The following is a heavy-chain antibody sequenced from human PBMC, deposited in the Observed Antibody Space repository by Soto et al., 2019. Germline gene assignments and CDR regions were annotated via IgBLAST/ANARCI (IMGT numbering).Heavy chain of an antibody. CDR1: GGSISSSSYY. J-gene: IGHJ1*01. CDR2: IYYSGST. D-gene: IGHD3-9*01. V-gene: IGHV4-39*01. CDR3: ARHLRTSYYDILTGYQSFQH. Sequence: QLQLQESGPGLVKPSETLSLTCTVSGGSISSSSYYWGWIRQPPGKGLEWMGSIYYSGSTYYNPSLKSRVTISVDTSKNQFSLKLSSVTAADTAVYYCARHLRTSYYDILTGYQSFQHWGQGTLVTVSS.